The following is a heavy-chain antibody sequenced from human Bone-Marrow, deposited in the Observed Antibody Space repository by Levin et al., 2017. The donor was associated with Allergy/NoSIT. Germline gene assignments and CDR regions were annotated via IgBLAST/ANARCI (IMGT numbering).Heavy chain of an antibody. J-gene: IGHJ6*03. CDR3: ARGATLVQGIIVTSTYYYYYLDV. CDR2: INTNTGNP. V-gene: IGHV7-4-1*02. Sequence: GESLKISCKASGYTFISYALNWVRQVPGQGLEWMGWINTNTGNPTYAQGFTGRFVFSLDTSVSTAYLQISSLKADDTAVYYCARGATLVQGIIVTSTYYYYYLDVWGKGTTVTVS. D-gene: IGHD3-10*01. CDR1: GYTFISYA.